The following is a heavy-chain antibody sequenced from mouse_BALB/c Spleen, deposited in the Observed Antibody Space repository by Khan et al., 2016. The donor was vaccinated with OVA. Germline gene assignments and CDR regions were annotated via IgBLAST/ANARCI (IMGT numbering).Heavy chain of an antibody. J-gene: IGHJ4*01. V-gene: IGHV4-1*02. Sequence: EVKLLESGGGLVQPGGSLKLSCAASGFDFSRFWMSWVRQAPGKGLEWIGEINPDSRTINYAPSLKDKFIISRDNAKNTLYLQMSKVRSEDTALYYCERLRDYGAMDYWGQGTSVTVSS. D-gene: IGHD2-4*01. CDR2: INPDSRTI. CDR1: GFDFSRFW. CDR3: ERLRDYGAMDY.